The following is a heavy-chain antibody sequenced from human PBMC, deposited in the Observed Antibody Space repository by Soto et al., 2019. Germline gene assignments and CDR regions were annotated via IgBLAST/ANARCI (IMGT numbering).Heavy chain of an antibody. CDR2: MYNTGST. Sequence: SETLSLTCTVSGGSISGYDLSWIRQPPGKGLEWIGYMYNTGSTVYNPSFKSRVTISVDTSKSQFSLKLNSVTAADTAVYYCARDLWGYCGTDCYPLDVWGQGTTVTVSS. D-gene: IGHD2-21*02. V-gene: IGHV4-59*01. J-gene: IGHJ6*02. CDR1: GGSISGYD. CDR3: ARDLWGYCGTDCYPLDV.